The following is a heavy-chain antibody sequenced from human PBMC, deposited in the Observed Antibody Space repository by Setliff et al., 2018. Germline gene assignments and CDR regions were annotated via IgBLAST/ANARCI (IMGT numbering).Heavy chain of an antibody. V-gene: IGHV3-23*01. CDR3: AKDRKNYYDTSGCPDAFDI. CDR2: ITGNGNSL. J-gene: IGHJ3*02. CDR1: GFTFSTYA. D-gene: IGHD3-22*01. Sequence: GGSLRLSCAASGFTFSTYALSRVRQAPGKGPEWVSTITGNGNSLYYADSVKGRFIVSRDNSKNTMYLQLRSLRADDTAIYYCAKDRKNYYDTSGCPDAFDIWGQGTTVPVSS.